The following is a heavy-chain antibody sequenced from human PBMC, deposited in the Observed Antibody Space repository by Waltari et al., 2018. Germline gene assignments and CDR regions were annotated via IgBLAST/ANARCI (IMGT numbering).Heavy chain of an antibody. Sequence: EVQLVESGGVVVQPGGSLRLSCAASGFTFDDYAMHWVRQAPGKGLEWVSLISWDGGSTYYADSVKGRFTISRDNSKNSLYLQMNSLRAEDTALYYCAKDIYPSEYPVYDYYYYGMDVWGQGP. D-gene: IGHD2-2*02. V-gene: IGHV3-43D*04. CDR1: GFTFDDYA. CDR3: AKDIYPSEYPVYDYYYYGMDV. J-gene: IGHJ6*02. CDR2: ISWDGGST.